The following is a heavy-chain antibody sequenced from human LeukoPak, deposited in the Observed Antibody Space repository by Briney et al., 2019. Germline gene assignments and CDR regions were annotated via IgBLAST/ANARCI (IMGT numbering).Heavy chain of an antibody. J-gene: IGHJ5*02. CDR2: ISAYNGNT. V-gene: IGHV1-18*01. Sequence: ASVKVSCKASGYTFTSYGISWVRQAPGQGLEWMGWISAYNGNTNYAQKLQGRVTMTTDTSTSTAYMELRSLRSDDTAVYYCARAVRYCSSTIGYPSRWFAAWGQGTLVTVYS. CDR3: ARAVRYCSSTIGYPSRWFAA. CDR1: GYTFTSYG. D-gene: IGHD2-2*01.